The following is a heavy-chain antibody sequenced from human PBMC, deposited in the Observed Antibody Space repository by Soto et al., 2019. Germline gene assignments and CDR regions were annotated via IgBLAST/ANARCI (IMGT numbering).Heavy chain of an antibody. CDR2: ISYDGSNQ. Sequence: GGSLRLSCAASGLTLNIYGMHLVRQVPDKGLEWVALISYDGSNQYYADSVKGRFTISRDNSKNTLFLQMNSLRADDTAVYYCAKDQASGQGSFDSWGQGTLVTVS. CDR3: AKDQASGQGSFDS. CDR1: GLTLNIYG. J-gene: IGHJ4*02. V-gene: IGHV3-30*18.